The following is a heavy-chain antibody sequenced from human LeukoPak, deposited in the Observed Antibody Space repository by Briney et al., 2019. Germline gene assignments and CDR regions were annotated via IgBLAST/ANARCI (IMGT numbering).Heavy chain of an antibody. Sequence: GGSLRLSCAASGFTFSSYGMSWVRQAPGKGLEWVSAISGSGGSTYYADSVKGRFTISRDSYKNTLYLQMNSLRAEDAAVYYCAKAPVTTCSGAYCYPFDYWGQGTLVTVSS. J-gene: IGHJ4*02. CDR3: AKAPVTTCSGAYCYPFDY. CDR2: ISGSGGST. V-gene: IGHV3-23*01. D-gene: IGHD2-15*01. CDR1: GFTFSSYG.